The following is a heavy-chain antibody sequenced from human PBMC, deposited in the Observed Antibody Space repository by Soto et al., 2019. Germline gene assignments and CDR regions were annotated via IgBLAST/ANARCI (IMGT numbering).Heavy chain of an antibody. D-gene: IGHD3-16*01. J-gene: IGHJ4*02. CDR2: ISYNGRNK. V-gene: IGHV3-30*04. CDR1: GFTFSFYA. Sequence: PGGSLRLSCAASGFTFSFYAMHWFRQAPGKGLEWVAVISYNGRNKHYVDSVKGRFTISRDNSQDTLYLQMDSLRPDDTAVYYCARQAKIGDRSQFYFDSWGQGTLVTVSS. CDR3: ARQAKIGDRSQFYFDS.